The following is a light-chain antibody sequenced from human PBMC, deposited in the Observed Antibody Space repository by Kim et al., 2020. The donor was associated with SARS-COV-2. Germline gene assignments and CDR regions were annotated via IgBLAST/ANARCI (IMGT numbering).Light chain of an antibody. CDR3: QSYDSSLSGWV. Sequence: QRVPSACTGSSSNIGAGYDVPWYQQLPGTAPKLLIYGNSNRPSGVPDRFSGSKSGTSASLAITGLQAEDEADYYCQSYDSSLSGWVFGGGTQLTVL. V-gene: IGLV1-40*01. CDR2: GNS. J-gene: IGLJ3*02. CDR1: SSNIGAGYD.